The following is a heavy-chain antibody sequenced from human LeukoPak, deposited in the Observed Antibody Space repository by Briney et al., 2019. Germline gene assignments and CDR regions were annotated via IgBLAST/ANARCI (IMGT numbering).Heavy chain of an antibody. Sequence: GGSLRLSCAASGFIFSSYALTWVRHAPGKGLEWVLVISGSGSSRYYADSVKGRFTISRDNSKNTVFLQMDSLRVEDTAIYYCAKDIAAAGDYWGQGTLVTVSS. CDR2: ISGSGSSR. CDR1: GFIFSSYA. V-gene: IGHV3-23*01. CDR3: AKDIAAAGDY. D-gene: IGHD6-13*01. J-gene: IGHJ4*02.